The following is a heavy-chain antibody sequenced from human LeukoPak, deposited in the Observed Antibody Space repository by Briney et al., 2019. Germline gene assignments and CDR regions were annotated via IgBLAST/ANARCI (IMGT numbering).Heavy chain of an antibody. CDR3: ARGVVPAAFYYYYYYMDV. D-gene: IGHD2-2*01. Sequence: SETLSLTCAVYSGSFSGYYWNWLRQPPGKGLEWIGEINHSGSRNYNPSLKSRVTISVDTSKNQFSLKLSSVTAADTAVYYCARGVVPAAFYYYYYYMDVWGKGTTVTVSS. J-gene: IGHJ6*03. CDR2: INHSGSR. CDR1: SGSFSGYY. V-gene: IGHV4-34*01.